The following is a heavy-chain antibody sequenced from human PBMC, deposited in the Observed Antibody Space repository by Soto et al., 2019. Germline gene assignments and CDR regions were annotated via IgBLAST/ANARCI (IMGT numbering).Heavy chain of an antibody. D-gene: IGHD3-10*01. CDR2: TLHDGSTN. V-gene: IGHV3-30-3*01. CDR3: ARGTESYITSPRRPLFDY. J-gene: IGHJ4*02. CDR1: GFTFSSYA. Sequence: PGGSLRLSCAASGFTFSSYAMHWVRQAPGKGLEWVASTLHDGSTNDYADSVKGRFTISRDNAKNTLYLQMNSLRTEDTAVYYCARGTESYITSPRRPLFDYWGQGTLVTVSS.